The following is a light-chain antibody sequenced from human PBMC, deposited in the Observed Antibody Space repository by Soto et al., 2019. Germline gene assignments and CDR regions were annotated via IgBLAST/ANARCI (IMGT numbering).Light chain of an antibody. V-gene: IGKV1-5*01. Sequence: DIQMTQSPSALSASVGDRVTITCRATETINRWLAWYQQKPGRAPKLLVYEASVLESGVPSRFSGSGSGRAFTLIISNLQPDDFATYYCQQYNSSFYTFGRGTTLEIK. CDR2: EAS. CDR1: ETINRW. CDR3: QQYNSSFYT. J-gene: IGKJ2*01.